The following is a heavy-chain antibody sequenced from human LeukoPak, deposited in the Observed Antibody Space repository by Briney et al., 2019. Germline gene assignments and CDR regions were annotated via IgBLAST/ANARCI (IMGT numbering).Heavy chain of an antibody. CDR2: IYYSGST. J-gene: IGHJ4*02. D-gene: IGHD4-17*01. CDR1: GGSISDYY. Sequence: PSETLSLTCTVSGGSISDYYWSWIRQPPGKGLEWIGYIYYSGSTNYNPSLKSRVTISVDTSKNQFSLKLSAVTAADTAVYYCARGDYYATWYFDYWGQGTLVTVSS. V-gene: IGHV4-59*01. CDR3: ARGDYYATWYFDY.